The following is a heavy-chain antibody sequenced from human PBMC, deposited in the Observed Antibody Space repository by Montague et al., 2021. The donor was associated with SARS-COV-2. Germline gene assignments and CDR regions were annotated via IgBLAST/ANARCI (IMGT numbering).Heavy chain of an antibody. V-gene: IGHV4-34*01. D-gene: IGHD3-10*01. Sequence: SETLSLTCAVHGGSFSTYSWNWIRQPPGKGLEWIGEIHHGGSTNYNPSLKSRVTISADTSKNQFSLKLTSVAAADTAVYYCASLGDGVVPSPILGVGPYYSYYYKDVWGKGTTVTVSS. J-gene: IGHJ6*03. CDR3: ASLGDGVVPSPILGVGPYYSYYYKDV. CDR1: GGSFSTYS. CDR2: IHHGGST.